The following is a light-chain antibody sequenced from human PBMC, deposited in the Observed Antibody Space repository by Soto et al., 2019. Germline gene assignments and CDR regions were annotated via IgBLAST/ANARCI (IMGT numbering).Light chain of an antibody. CDR2: GAS. CDR3: QQYKNWWT. V-gene: IGKV3-15*01. Sequence: EIVMTQSPATLSVSPGEGVTLSCGASQNISSNLAWYQQKPGQAPRLLIYGASTRATGISARFSGSGSGTEFTLTISGLQSEDFAVYYCQQYKNWWTFGQGTKWIS. J-gene: IGKJ1*01. CDR1: QNISSN.